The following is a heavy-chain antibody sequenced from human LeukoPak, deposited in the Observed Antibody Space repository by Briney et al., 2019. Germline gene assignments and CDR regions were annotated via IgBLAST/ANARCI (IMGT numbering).Heavy chain of an antibody. V-gene: IGHV3-30*18. CDR1: GFTFSSYG. CDR2: ISYDGSNK. Sequence: GGSLRLSCAASGFTFSSYGMHWVRQAPGKGLEWVAVISYDGSNKYHADSVKGRFTISRDNSKNTLYLQMNSLRAEDTAVYYCAKDIEYSSSSFDYWGQGTLVTVSS. CDR3: AKDIEYSSSSFDY. J-gene: IGHJ4*02. D-gene: IGHD6-6*01.